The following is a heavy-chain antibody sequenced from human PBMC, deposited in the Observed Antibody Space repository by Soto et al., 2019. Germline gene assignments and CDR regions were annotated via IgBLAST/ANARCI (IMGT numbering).Heavy chain of an antibody. CDR1: GYTFTNFG. Sequence: QVQLVQSGAEVKKPGASVKVSCKASGYTFTNFGISWVRQAPGQGLEWMGWNSAYTGNTHSAQNFQGRVTMTTVTATSTAYMEPRSPRSAESAGHYWARRATAIDFRGPGTLVTVSS. V-gene: IGHV1-18*01. D-gene: IGHD2-21*02. CDR2: NSAYTGNT. J-gene: IGHJ4*02. CDR3: ARRATAIDF.